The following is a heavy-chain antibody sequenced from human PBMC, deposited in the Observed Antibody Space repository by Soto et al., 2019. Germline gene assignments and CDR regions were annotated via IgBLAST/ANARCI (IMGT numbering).Heavy chain of an antibody. D-gene: IGHD3-3*01. CDR3: ARAAAGTYYDFWSGYYYFDY. CDR2: IGTAGDT. J-gene: IGHJ4*02. CDR1: GFTFSSYD. V-gene: IGHV3-13*01. Sequence: GGSLRLSCAASGFTFSSYDMHWVRQATGKGLEWVSAIGTAGDTYYPGSVKGRFTISRENAKNSLYLQMNSLRAGDTAVYYCARAAAGTYYDFWSGYYYFDYWGQGTLVTVSS.